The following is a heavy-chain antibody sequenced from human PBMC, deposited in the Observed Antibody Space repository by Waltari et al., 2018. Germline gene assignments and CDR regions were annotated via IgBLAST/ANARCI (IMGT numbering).Heavy chain of an antibody. Sequence: QVQLQESGPGLVKPSQTLSLTCTVSGGSISSGSYYWSWLRQPAGKGLVWIGRIYTSGSTNYNPSLKSRVTISVDTSKNQFSLKLSSVTAADTAVYYCARDASSSGFDYWGQGTLVTVSS. V-gene: IGHV4-61*02. CDR2: IYTSGST. D-gene: IGHD6-6*01. CDR1: GGSISSGSYY. CDR3: ARDASSSGFDY. J-gene: IGHJ4*02.